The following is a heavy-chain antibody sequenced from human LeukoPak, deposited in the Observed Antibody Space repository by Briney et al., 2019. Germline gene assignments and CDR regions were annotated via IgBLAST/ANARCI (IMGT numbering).Heavy chain of an antibody. V-gene: IGHV3-30-3*01. J-gene: IGHJ4*02. D-gene: IGHD4-17*01. CDR2: ISYDGSNK. CDR3: ARVFDYGDYWGPFDY. Sequence: QPGRSLRLSCAASGFTFSSYAMHWVRQAPGKGLEWVAVISYDGSNKYYADSVKGRFTISRDNSKNTLYLQMNSLRAEDTAVYYCARVFDYGDYWGPFDYWGQGTLVTVSS. CDR1: GFTFSSYA.